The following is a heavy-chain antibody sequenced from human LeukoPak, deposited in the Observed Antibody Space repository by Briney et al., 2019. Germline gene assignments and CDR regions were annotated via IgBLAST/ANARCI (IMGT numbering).Heavy chain of an antibody. D-gene: IGHD3-9*01. CDR3: ARDEVYDILTGYYLWGYFDY. V-gene: IGHV3-48*03. J-gene: IGHJ4*02. Sequence: GGSLRLSCAASGFTFSTYEMNWVRQAPGKGLEWVSYISTNGRTIYYADSVKGRFTMSRDNAKNSLSLQMNSLRAEDTAVYYCARDEVYDILTGYYLWGYFDYWGQGTLVTVSS. CDR1: GFTFSTYE. CDR2: ISTNGRTI.